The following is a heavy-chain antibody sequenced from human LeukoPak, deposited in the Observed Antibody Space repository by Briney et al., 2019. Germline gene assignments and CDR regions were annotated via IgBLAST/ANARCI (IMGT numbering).Heavy chain of an antibody. CDR2: INPNTGGT. CDR3: ATNSGYDYPDAFDI. J-gene: IGHJ3*02. CDR1: GYTSTAYY. V-gene: IGHV1-2*02. D-gene: IGHD5-12*01. Sequence: ASVKVSCKASGYTSTAYYVHWLRQAPGQGLEWVGWINPNTGGTDYAQGFRARVTFTADTSIGTAYMEVSRLKSDDTAMFYCATNSGYDYPDAFDIWGQGTMVTVSS.